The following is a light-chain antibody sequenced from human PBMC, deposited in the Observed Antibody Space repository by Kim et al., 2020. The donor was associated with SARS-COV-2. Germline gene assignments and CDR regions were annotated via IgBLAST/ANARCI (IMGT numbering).Light chain of an antibody. CDR1: QSVSTSH. V-gene: IGKV3-20*01. CDR3: QQYGTSPRT. CDR2: AAS. Sequence: LSPRQRATLSCRASQSVSTSHLAWYQQKPGQAPRLLIYAASSRATGIPDRFSGSGSGTDFILTISRLEPEDFAVYYCQQYGTSPRTFGQGTKLEI. J-gene: IGKJ2*01.